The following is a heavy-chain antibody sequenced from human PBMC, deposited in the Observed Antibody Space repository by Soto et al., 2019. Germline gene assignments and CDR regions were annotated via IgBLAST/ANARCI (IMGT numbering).Heavy chain of an antibody. D-gene: IGHD6-13*01. J-gene: IGHJ4*02. CDR3: ARDRGGIAAAGVDY. Sequence: GGSLRLSCAASGFTFSGSAMSWVRQAPGKGLEWVSTISNSGGSTYYADSMKGRFTISRDNSKNTLYLQMNSLRAEDTALYYCARDRGGIAAAGVDYWGQGTLVTVSS. V-gene: IGHV3-23*01. CDR1: GFTFSGSA. CDR2: ISNSGGST.